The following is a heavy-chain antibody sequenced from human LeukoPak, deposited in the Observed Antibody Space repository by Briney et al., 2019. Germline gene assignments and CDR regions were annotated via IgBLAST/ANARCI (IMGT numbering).Heavy chain of an antibody. J-gene: IGHJ5*02. CDR2: IYTSGST. Sequence: SQTLSLTCTVSGGSISSGSYYWSWIRQPAGKGLEWIGRIYTSGSTNYNPSLKSRVTISVDTSKNQFSLKLSSVTAADTAVYYCARRLRYYDYVWGSYRYHWFDPWGQGTLVTVSS. D-gene: IGHD3-16*02. CDR1: GGSISSGSYY. CDR3: ARRLRYYDYVWGSYRYHWFDP. V-gene: IGHV4-61*02.